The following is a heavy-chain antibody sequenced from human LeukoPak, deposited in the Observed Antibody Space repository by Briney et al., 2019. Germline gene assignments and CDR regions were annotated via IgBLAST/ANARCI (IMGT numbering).Heavy chain of an antibody. J-gene: IGHJ4*02. Sequence: KSGGSLRLSCAASGFTFSDYYMSWIRQAPGKGLEGVSYISSSGSTIYYAASVTGRFTISNDNATNSPYPQINDRRAEDTAVYYCARDVAVAGTDGFDYWGQGTLVTVSS. CDR3: ARDVAVAGTDGFDY. CDR2: ISSSGSTI. V-gene: IGHV3-11*04. CDR1: GFTFSDYY. D-gene: IGHD6-19*01.